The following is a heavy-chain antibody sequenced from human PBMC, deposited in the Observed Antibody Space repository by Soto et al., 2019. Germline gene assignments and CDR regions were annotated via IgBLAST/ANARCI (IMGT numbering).Heavy chain of an antibody. D-gene: IGHD4-17*01. CDR1: GGSISSGGYH. V-gene: IGHV4-31*03. CDR3: ARGLHEYGFDY. CDR2: IYYSGST. Sequence: QVQLQESGPGLVKPSQTLSLTCTVSGGSISSGGYHWSWIRQHPGKGLEWIGYIYYSGSTYYNPSLKSRVTISVDTSKNQFSLKLSSVTAADTAVYYCARGLHEYGFDYWGQGTLVTVSS. J-gene: IGHJ4*02.